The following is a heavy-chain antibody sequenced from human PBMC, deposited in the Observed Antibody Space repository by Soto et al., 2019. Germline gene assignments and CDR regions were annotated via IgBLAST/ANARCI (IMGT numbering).Heavy chain of an antibody. V-gene: IGHV5-51*01. J-gene: IGHJ4*02. Sequence: GESLKISCKGSGYSFTSYWIGWVRQIPGKGLEWMGIIYPGDSDTRYSPSFQGQVTISADKSISTAYLQWSSLKASDTAMYYCARLRRVVVVAAAWVDYWGQGTLVTVSS. CDR1: GYSFTSYW. CDR2: IYPGDSDT. CDR3: ARLRRVVVVAAAWVDY. D-gene: IGHD2-15*01.